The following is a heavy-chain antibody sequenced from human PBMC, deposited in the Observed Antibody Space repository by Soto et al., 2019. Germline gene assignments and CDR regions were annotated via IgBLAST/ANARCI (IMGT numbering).Heavy chain of an antibody. V-gene: IGHV1-18*01. CDR1: GYTFTSYG. CDR2: ISAYNGNT. J-gene: IGHJ4*02. CDR3: ATAIVAKIIDY. D-gene: IGHD5-12*01. Sequence: ASVKVSCKASGYTFTSYGISWARQAPGQGLEWMGWISAYNGNTNYAQKLQGRVTMTTDTSTDTAYMELSSLRSEDTAVYYCATAIVAKIIDYWGQGTLVTVSS.